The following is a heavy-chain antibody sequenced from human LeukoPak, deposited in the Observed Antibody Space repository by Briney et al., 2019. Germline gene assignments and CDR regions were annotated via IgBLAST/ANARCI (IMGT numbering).Heavy chain of an antibody. D-gene: IGHD6-19*01. Sequence: ATVKVTCKASGCTFTSYGINWMRQAPGQGNELMGCISAYNGNTNYAHKLQSRGAMTTDTSTSTAYTELRSLRSADTAVYYCAREQAVAGTINWFDPWGQGTLVTVSS. CDR3: AREQAVAGTINWFDP. V-gene: IGHV1-18*01. CDR2: ISAYNGNT. CDR1: GCTFTSYG. J-gene: IGHJ5*02.